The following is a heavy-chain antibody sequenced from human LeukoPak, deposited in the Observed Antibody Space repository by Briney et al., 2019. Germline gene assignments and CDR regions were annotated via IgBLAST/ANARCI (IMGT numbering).Heavy chain of an antibody. V-gene: IGHV3-30*18. CDR2: ISYDGSNK. J-gene: IGHJ4*02. D-gene: IGHD1-26*01. Sequence: GGSLRLSCAASGFTFSSYGMHWVRQAPGKGLEWVAVISYDGSNKYYADSVKGRFTISRDNSKNTLYLQMNSLRAEDTAVYYCAKIVGVTGLSYWGQGTLVTVSS. CDR1: GFTFSSYG. CDR3: AKIVGVTGLSY.